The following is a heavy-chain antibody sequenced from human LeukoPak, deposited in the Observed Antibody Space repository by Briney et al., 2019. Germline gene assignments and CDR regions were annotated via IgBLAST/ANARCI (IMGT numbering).Heavy chain of an antibody. CDR3: ARVSSNCSGGSCYYPYYYYYMDV. V-gene: IGHV1-18*01. D-gene: IGHD2-15*01. Sequence: ASVKVSCKASGYTFTGYGISWVRQAPGQGLEWMGWISAYNGNTNYAQKLQGRVTMTRNTSISTAYMELSSLRSEDTAVYYCARVSSNCSGGSCYYPYYYYYMDVWGKGTTVTISS. CDR1: GYTFTGYG. J-gene: IGHJ6*03. CDR2: ISAYNGNT.